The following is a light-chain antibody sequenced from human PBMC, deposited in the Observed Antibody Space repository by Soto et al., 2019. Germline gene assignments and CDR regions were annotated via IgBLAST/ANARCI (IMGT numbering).Light chain of an antibody. V-gene: IGKV1-5*03. J-gene: IGKJ1*01. CDR1: QSISSW. Sequence: DIQMTQTPSTLSASVGDRVTISCRASQSISSWLAWYQQKPGKAPRLPIYKASSLESGVPSRFSGSGSGTEFTLTISSLQPDDFATYYCQQYNFYSPWAFGQGTKVEI. CDR3: QQYNFYSPWA. CDR2: KAS.